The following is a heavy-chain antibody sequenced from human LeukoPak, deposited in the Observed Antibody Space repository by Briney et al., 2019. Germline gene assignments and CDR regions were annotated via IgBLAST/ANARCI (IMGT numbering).Heavy chain of an antibody. CDR1: GGSISSGGYS. CDR3: ARGYCSGGSCLSDY. V-gene: IGHV4-30-2*01. CDR2: IYHSGST. Sequence: SETLSLTCAVSGGSISSGGYSWSWIRQPPGKGLEWIGYIYHSGSTYYNPSLKSRVTISVDTSKNQFSLKLSSVTAADTAVYYCARGYCSGGSCLSDYWGQGTLVTVSS. D-gene: IGHD2-15*01. J-gene: IGHJ4*02.